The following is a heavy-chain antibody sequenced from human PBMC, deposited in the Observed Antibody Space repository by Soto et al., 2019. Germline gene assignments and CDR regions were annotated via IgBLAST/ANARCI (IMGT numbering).Heavy chain of an antibody. V-gene: IGHV3-15*07. D-gene: IGHD3-22*01. CDR3: ASYRDSSGLRRYNY. Sequence: EVQLEESGGGLIKPGESLTLSCAASDFILSDAWMKWVRQAPGKGLEWVGRIKSKAHGGTTDYAAPRKGRFTILSDDSKNTQYLQMNSLQTEDTAMYYCASYRDSSGLRRYNYWGQGALVTVSS. J-gene: IGHJ4*02. CDR2: IKSKAHGGTT. CDR1: DFILSDAW.